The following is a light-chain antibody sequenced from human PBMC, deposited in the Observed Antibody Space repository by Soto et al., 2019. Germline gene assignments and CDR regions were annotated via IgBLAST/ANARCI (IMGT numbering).Light chain of an antibody. CDR3: QTWETGIWV. CDR1: TGHSSYA. Sequence: QPVLTQSPSASASLGASVKLTCTLSTGHSSYAIAWHQQQPEKGPRYLMKLNSDGSHSKGDGIPDRFSGSTSGDERYLTISSLQSEDEADYYCQTWETGIWVFGGGTKRTVL. V-gene: IGLV4-69*02. CDR2: LNSDGSH. J-gene: IGLJ3*02.